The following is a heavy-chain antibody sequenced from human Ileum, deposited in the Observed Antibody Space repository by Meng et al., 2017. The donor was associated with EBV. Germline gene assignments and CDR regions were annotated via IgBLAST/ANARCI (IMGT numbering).Heavy chain of an antibody. D-gene: IGHD3-3*01. CDR2: IRGKTVNGAK. V-gene: IGHV3-15*07. Sequence: GGGLEQPGGSLSLLCGVAQRQLRGAGINWIRQAPGEGLEWVGQIRGKTVNGAKDYAARVEGRFTISRDDSKNMVVLQMNSLKTEDTGLYYCTIKSGPTGGAAWGQGTLVTVSS. J-gene: IGHJ5*02. CDR3: TIKSGPTGGAA. CDR1: QRQLRGAG.